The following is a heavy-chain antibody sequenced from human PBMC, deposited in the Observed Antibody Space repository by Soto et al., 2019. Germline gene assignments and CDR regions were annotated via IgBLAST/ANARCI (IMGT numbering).Heavy chain of an antibody. V-gene: IGHV3-53*04. J-gene: IGHJ6*02. D-gene: IGHD3-22*01. CDR2: IYSGGST. Sequence: GGSLRLSGAASGFTVSSNYMSCVRQAPGKGLEWVSVIYSGGSTYYADSVKGRFTISRHNSKNTLYLQMNSLRAEDTAVYYCASITLRGGYEYYYGMDVWGQGTTVTVSS. CDR1: GFTVSSNY. CDR3: ASITLRGGYEYYYGMDV.